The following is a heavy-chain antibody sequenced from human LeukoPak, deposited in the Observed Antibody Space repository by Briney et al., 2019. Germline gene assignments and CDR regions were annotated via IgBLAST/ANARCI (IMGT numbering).Heavy chain of an antibody. Sequence: GGSLRLSCAASGFTFSTYALHWVRQVPGKGLEYVSAISSIGGTTYYANSVKGRFTISRDNSKNTLYLQMGSLKPEDTAVYYCARVGDNTAFHYWGQGTLVTVSS. CDR2: ISSIGGTT. D-gene: IGHD2-21*01. CDR1: GFTFSTYA. J-gene: IGHJ4*02. V-gene: IGHV3-64*01. CDR3: ARVGDNTAFHY.